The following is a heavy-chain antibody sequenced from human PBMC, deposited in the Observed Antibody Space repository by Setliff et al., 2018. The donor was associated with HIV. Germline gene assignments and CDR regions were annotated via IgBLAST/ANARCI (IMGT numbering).Heavy chain of an antibody. CDR3: ARIAWKQGAVGSFCDY. Sequence: SETLSLTCTVSGYSINSSHFWSWIRQSPEKGLEWIGYIYHSGITSYNPSLKSRVTMSMDMSKNLFSLNLSSVTAADSAVYYCARIAWKQGAVGSFCDYWGQGGLVTVSS. CDR2: IYHSGIT. J-gene: IGHJ4*02. D-gene: IGHD3-10*01. V-gene: IGHV4-59*11. CDR1: GYSINSSHF.